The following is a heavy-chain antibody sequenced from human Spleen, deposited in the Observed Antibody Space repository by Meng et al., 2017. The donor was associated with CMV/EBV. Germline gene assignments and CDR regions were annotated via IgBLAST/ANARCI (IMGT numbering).Heavy chain of an antibody. Sequence: SETLSLTCAVYGGSFSGYYWSWIRQPPGKGLEWIGSIYHSGSTNYNPSLKSRVTISVDTSKNQFSLKLSSVTAADTAVYYCARVTGRDSSSSNPSDYWGQGTLVTVSS. CDR3: ARVTGRDSSSSNPSDY. D-gene: IGHD6-6*01. J-gene: IGHJ4*02. CDR1: GGSFSGYY. V-gene: IGHV4-34*01. CDR2: IYHSGST.